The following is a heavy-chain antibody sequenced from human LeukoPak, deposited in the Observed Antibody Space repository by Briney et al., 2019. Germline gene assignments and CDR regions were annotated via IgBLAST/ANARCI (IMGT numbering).Heavy chain of an antibody. J-gene: IGHJ6*03. V-gene: IGHV3-21*01. Sequence: GGSLRLSCAASGFTFSSYSMNWVRQAPGKGLEWVSSISSSSSYIYYADSVKGRFTISRDNARNSLYLQMNSLTAEDTAVYYCARDPYSGAYGDTYYYFMDVWGKGTTVTISS. CDR1: GFTFSSYS. CDR2: ISSSSSYI. D-gene: IGHD1-26*01. CDR3: ARDPYSGAYGDTYYYFMDV.